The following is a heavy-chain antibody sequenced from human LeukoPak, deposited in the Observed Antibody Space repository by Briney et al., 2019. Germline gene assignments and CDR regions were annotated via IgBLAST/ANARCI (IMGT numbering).Heavy chain of an antibody. Sequence: PSETLSLTCIVSGDSITSGNFYWSWIRQPAGKGLEWIGRIYGSGSTNYSPSLRSRATTSTDASKNQYSLKLSSVTAANTAVYYCARGWGSTRSNYFDACGQGTLVIVSS. CDR1: GDSITSGNFY. J-gene: IGHJ5*02. V-gene: IGHV4-61*02. CDR3: ARGWGSTRSNYFDA. D-gene: IGHD3-16*01. CDR2: IYGSGST.